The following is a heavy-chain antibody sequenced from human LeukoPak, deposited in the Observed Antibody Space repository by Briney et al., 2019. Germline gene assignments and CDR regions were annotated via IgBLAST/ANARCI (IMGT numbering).Heavy chain of an antibody. D-gene: IGHD3-22*01. Sequence: ASVKVSCKGSGYTFTDYYIHWVRQAPGQGLEWMGWINPKSGGTNYAQKFPGRVTMTRDTSISTAYMELRSDDTAVYYCATLGISGYFRDYWGQGTLVTVSS. J-gene: IGHJ4*02. CDR2: INPKSGGT. V-gene: IGHV1-2*02. CDR3: ATLGISGYFRDY. CDR1: GYTFTDYY.